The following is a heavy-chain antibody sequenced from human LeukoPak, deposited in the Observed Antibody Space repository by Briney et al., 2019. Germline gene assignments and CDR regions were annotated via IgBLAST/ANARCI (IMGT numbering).Heavy chain of an antibody. CDR1: GFTFSDYW. CDR2: INRDGSVK. Sequence: GGSLRLSCAVSGFTFSDYWVTWVRQTPGKGLEFVANINRDGSVKNYVDSVKGRFTISRDNAKNSLYLQMSSLRVDDTAIYYCARDPGFSSFDYWGQGTLVTVSS. J-gene: IGHJ4*02. D-gene: IGHD3-3*02. CDR3: ARDPGFSSFDY. V-gene: IGHV3-7*01.